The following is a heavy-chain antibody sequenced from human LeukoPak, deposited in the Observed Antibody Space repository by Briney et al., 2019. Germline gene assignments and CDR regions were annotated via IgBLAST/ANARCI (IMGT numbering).Heavy chain of an antibody. J-gene: IGHJ4*02. CDR2: IYSGGST. Sequence: PGGSLRLSCAASGFTVSSNYMSWVRQAPGKGLEWVSAIYSGGSTYYADSVKGRFTISRDNSKNTLYLQMNSLRAEDTAVYYCAMDSAWLPLKFDYWGPGTLVAVST. CDR3: AMDSAWLPLKFDY. CDR1: GFTVSSNY. V-gene: IGHV3-66*01. D-gene: IGHD5-24*01.